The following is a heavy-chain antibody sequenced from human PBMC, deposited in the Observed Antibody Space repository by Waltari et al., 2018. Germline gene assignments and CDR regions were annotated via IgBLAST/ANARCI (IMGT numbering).Heavy chain of an antibody. CDR3: ASQSTTLFDY. D-gene: IGHD2-15*01. Sequence: QVQLVESGGGVVQPGRSLRLSCAASGFTFSRFGMHWVRQVPGKGLEWVAVIGHDGSNEYYVDSVKGRFTISRDNSKNTLYLQMNSLRAEDSAVYYCASQSTTLFDYWGQGTLVTVSS. V-gene: IGHV3-33*01. CDR1: GFTFSRFG. CDR2: IGHDGSNE. J-gene: IGHJ4*02.